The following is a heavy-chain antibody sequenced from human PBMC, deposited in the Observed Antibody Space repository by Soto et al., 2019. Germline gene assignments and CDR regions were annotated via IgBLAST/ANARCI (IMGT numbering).Heavy chain of an antibody. V-gene: IGHV3-23*01. CDR2: ISGSGGST. J-gene: IGHJ4*02. CDR1: GFTFSSYA. Sequence: HPGGSLRLSCAASGFTFSSYAMSWVRQAPGKGLEWVSAISGSGGSTYYADSVKGRFTISRDNSKNTLYLQMNSLRAEDTAVYYCAKAFDSSTPPTSHFDYWGQGTLVTVSS. CDR3: AKAFDSSTPPTSHFDY. D-gene: IGHD6-6*01.